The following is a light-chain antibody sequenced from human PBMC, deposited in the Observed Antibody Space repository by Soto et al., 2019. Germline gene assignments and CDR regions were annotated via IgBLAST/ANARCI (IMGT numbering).Light chain of an antibody. CDR3: QQYNTLWT. CDR2: KAS. Sequence: DIQMTQSPSTLSASVGDRVTITCRASQSISNWLAWYQQKPGQAPKLLIYKASSLESGVPSRFSGSGSGTEFTLTISSLQPDDFATYYCQQYNTLWTFGQGTKVEIK. CDR1: QSISNW. J-gene: IGKJ1*01. V-gene: IGKV1-5*03.